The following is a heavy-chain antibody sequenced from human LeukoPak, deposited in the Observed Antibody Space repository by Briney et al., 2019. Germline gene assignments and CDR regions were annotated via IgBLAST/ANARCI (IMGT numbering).Heavy chain of an antibody. CDR3: AMALDY. CDR2: ISHSGSSI. CDR1: GFTFSNYL. J-gene: IGHJ4*02. V-gene: IGHV3-23*01. Sequence: GGSLRLSCVASGFTFSNYLMNWVRQAPGKGLEWVSGISHSGSSIYYADSVKGRFTISRDNSKNTLYLQMVRLRVEDTAVYYCAMALDYWGQGTLVTVSS.